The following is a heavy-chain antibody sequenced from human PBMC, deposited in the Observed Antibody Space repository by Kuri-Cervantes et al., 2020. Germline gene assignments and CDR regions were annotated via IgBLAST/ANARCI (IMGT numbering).Heavy chain of an antibody. Sequence: ASVKVSCKVSGYTLTELSMHWVRQAPGKGLEWMGGFDPEDGETIYAQKFQGRVTMTRDTSISTAYMELSRLRSDDTAVYYCARDPKRARWVVGLLQLPTGYWFDPWGQGTLVTVSS. CDR2: FDPEDGET. CDR1: GYTLTELS. J-gene: IGHJ5*02. D-gene: IGHD3-22*01. V-gene: IGHV1-24*01. CDR3: ARDPKRARWVVGLLQLPTGYWFDP.